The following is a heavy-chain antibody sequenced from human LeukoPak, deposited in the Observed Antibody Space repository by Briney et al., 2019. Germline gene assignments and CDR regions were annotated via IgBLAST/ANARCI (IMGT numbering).Heavy chain of an antibody. V-gene: IGHV3-23*01. CDR2: ISGGGGST. CDR3: AKGKRITMIVVVTSFDY. J-gene: IGHJ4*02. Sequence: RGSLRLSFAASGFTFSSYAMRWVRQAPGKGPEWVAAISGGGGSTYYADSVKGRFTISRDNTKNTLYLQMNSLRAEDTAVYYCAKGKRITMIVVVTSFDYWGQGTLVTVSS. D-gene: IGHD3-22*01. CDR1: GFTFSSYA.